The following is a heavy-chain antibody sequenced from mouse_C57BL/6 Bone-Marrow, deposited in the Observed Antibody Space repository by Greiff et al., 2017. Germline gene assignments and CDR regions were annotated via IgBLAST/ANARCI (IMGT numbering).Heavy chain of an antibody. CDR1: GYSFTGYY. CDR2: INPSTGGT. CDR3: ARYHYYGSSYDY. J-gene: IGHJ2*01. D-gene: IGHD1-1*01. Sequence: VQLQQSGPELVKPGASVKISCKASGYSFTGYYMNWVKKSPEKSLEWIGEINPSTGGTTYNQKFKAKATLTVDKSSSTAYMQLKSLTSEDSAVYYCARYHYYGSSYDYWGQGTTLTVSS. V-gene: IGHV1-42*01.